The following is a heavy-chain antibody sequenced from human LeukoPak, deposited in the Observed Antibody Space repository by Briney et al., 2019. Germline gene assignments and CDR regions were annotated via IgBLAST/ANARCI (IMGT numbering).Heavy chain of an antibody. CDR2: IYYSGST. CDR3: ASTITMVRGATNWFDP. V-gene: IGHV4-34*01. Sequence: SETLSLTCAVYGGSFSGYYWSWIRQPPGKGLEWIGSIYYSGSTYYNPSLKSRVTISVVTSKNQFSLKLSSMTAADTAVYYCASTITMVRGATNWFDPWGEGTLVTVSS. CDR1: GGSFSGYY. J-gene: IGHJ5*02. D-gene: IGHD3-10*01.